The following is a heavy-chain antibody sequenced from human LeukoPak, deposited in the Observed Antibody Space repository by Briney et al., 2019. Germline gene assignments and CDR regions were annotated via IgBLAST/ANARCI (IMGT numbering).Heavy chain of an antibody. CDR2: MNPSSGNT. Sequence: ASVKVSCKASGYTFTSYDINWVRQATGQGLEWMGWMNPSSGNTGYAQKFQGRVTMTRNTSISTAYMELSSLRSEDTAVYYCASVYGDTQMATIEYYFDYWGQGTLVTVSS. J-gene: IGHJ4*02. V-gene: IGHV1-8*01. CDR1: GYTFTSYD. CDR3: ASVYGDTQMATIEYYFDY. D-gene: IGHD5-24*01.